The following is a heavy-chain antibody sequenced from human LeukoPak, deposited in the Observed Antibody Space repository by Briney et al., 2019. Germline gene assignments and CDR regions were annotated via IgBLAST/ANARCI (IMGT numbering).Heavy chain of an antibody. CDR3: ARPIFGTTGTFDY. CDR2: INHSGST. D-gene: IGHD1-1*01. Sequence: SETLSLTCAVYGGSFSGYYWSWIRQPPGKGLEWIGEINHSGSTNYNPSLKSRVTISVDTSKNQFSLKLSSVTAADTAVYYCARPIFGTTGTFDYWGQGTLVTVSS. V-gene: IGHV4-34*01. J-gene: IGHJ4*02. CDR1: GGSFSGYY.